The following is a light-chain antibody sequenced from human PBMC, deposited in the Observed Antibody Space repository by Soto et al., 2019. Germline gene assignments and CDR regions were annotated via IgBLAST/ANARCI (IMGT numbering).Light chain of an antibody. Sequence: EIVLTQSPGTLSLSPVERATLSCMASQSVSSSYLAWYQQKPGQAPRLLIYGASSRATGIPDRFSGSGSGTDFILTISRLEPEDFAVYYCQQYGSSTGTFGPGTKVDIK. CDR3: QQYGSSTGT. V-gene: IGKV3-20*01. J-gene: IGKJ3*01. CDR2: GAS. CDR1: QSVSSSY.